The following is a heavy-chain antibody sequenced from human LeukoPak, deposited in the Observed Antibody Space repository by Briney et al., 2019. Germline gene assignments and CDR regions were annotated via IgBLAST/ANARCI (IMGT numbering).Heavy chain of an antibody. D-gene: IGHD6-13*01. CDR3: ARDESSSSWLYY. CDR1: GYTFTSYG. CDR2: ISACTGNT. Sequence: ASVKVSCKASGYTFTSYGISWVRQAPGQGLEWMGWISACTGNTNYAQKLQGRVTMTTDTSTSTAYMELTSLRSDDTAVYYCARDESSSSWLYYWGQGTLVTVSS. V-gene: IGHV1-18*01. J-gene: IGHJ4*02.